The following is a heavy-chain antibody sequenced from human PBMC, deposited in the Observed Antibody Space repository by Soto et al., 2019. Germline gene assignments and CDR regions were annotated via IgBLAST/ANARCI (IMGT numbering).Heavy chain of an antibody. CDR2: IYHSGST. J-gene: IGHJ4*02. V-gene: IGHV4-30-2*01. Sequence: PSETLSLTCAVSGGSISSGGYSWSWIRQPPGKGLEWIGYIYHSGSTYYNPSLKSRVTISVGRSKNQFSLKLSSVTAADTAVYYCARVIDFWSGYFDYWGQGTLVTVSS. CDR1: GGSISSGGYS. D-gene: IGHD3-3*01. CDR3: ARVIDFWSGYFDY.